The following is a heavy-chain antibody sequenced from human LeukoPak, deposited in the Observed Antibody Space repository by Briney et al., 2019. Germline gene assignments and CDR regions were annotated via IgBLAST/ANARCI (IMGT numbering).Heavy chain of an antibody. Sequence: SETQSLTCTVSGGSISSSSYYWGWIRQPPGKGLEWIGSIYYSGSTYHNPSLKSRVTISVDTSKNQFSLKLSSVTAADTAVYYCARHTPMNYYDSSGYYDYWGQGTLVTVSS. CDR1: GGSISSSSYY. CDR2: IYYSGST. V-gene: IGHV4-39*01. J-gene: IGHJ4*02. CDR3: ARHTPMNYYDSSGYYDY. D-gene: IGHD3-22*01.